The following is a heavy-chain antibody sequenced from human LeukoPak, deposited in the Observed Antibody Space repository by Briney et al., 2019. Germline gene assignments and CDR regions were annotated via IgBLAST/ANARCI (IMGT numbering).Heavy chain of an antibody. CDR2: IYYSGST. Sequence: SEALSLTCTVSGGSISSYYWSWIRQPPGKGLEWIGYIYYSGSTNYNPSLKSRVTISVDTSKNQFSLKLSSVTAADTAVYYCARLYCSSTSCPPGGNWFDPWGQGTLVTVSS. D-gene: IGHD2-2*01. V-gene: IGHV4-59*01. J-gene: IGHJ5*02. CDR1: GGSISSYY. CDR3: ARLYCSSTSCPPGGNWFDP.